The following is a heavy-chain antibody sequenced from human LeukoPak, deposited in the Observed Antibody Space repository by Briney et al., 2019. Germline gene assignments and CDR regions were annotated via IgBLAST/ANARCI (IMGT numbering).Heavy chain of an antibody. CDR2: ISYEGSKK. Sequence: PGGSLRLSCAASGFTFSNYGMHWVRQAPGKGLGWVAVISYEGSKKYYADSVKGRFTISRDNSKNTLYVQMNSLRAEDTAVYYCAKEQGLATYYYNGMDVWGQGTTVTVPS. CDR3: AKEQGLATYYYNGMDV. V-gene: IGHV3-30*18. D-gene: IGHD6-19*01. CDR1: GFTFSNYG. J-gene: IGHJ6*02.